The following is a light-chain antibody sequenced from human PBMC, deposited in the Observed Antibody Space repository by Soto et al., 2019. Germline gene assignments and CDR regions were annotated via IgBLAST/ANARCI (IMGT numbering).Light chain of an antibody. J-gene: IGKJ1*01. CDR3: QQYYSYPPT. V-gene: IGKV1-8*01. CDR1: QALSRY. Sequence: AIRMTQSPSSFSASTGDRVTITCRASQALSRYLAWYQQKPGKAPKLLIYAASTLQSGVPSRFSGSGSGTDFTLTISCLQSEDFAPYYCQQYYSYPPTFGQGTKVEIK. CDR2: AAS.